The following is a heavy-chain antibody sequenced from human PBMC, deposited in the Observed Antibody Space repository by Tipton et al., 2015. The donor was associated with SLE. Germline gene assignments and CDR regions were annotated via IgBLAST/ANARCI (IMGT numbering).Heavy chain of an antibody. J-gene: IGHJ4*02. CDR2: ISYDGSNE. V-gene: IGHV3-30*03. CDR1: GFIFSSNA. CDR3: AGSRFLKWLCYIDY. D-gene: IGHD3-3*01. Sequence: SLRLSCAASGFIFSSNAMSWVRQAPGKGLEWVAVISYDGSNEYYADSVQGRFTISRDNSKNTLYLQMNSLRAEDTAVYFCAGSRFLKWLCYIDYWGQGTQVTVSS.